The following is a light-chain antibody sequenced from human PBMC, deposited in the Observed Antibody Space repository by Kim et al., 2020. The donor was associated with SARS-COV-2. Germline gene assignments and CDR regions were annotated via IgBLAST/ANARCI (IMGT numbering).Light chain of an antibody. CDR2: AAS. CDR3: QQYGSSPWT. Sequence: SPGERATLSGRASQTIGGSYLAWYQQKPGQAPRLLIYAASSRDTDIPVRFSGSGSGTDFTLTISRLEAEDFAVYYCQQYGSSPWTFGQGTKVDIK. CDR1: QTIGGSY. V-gene: IGKV3-20*01. J-gene: IGKJ1*01.